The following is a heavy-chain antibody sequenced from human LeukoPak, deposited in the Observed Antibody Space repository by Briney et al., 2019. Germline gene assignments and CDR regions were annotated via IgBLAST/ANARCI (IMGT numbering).Heavy chain of an antibody. CDR3: ARRAASGFDY. CDR1: GYNFTTYW. V-gene: IGHV5-51*01. Sequence: PGESLKISCKGSGYNFTTYWIGRVRQMPGKGLEWMGIIYPGDSDTKYSPSFQGQVTISADKSITTAYLQWSSLKASDTAMYYCARRAASGFDYWGQGTLVTVSS. J-gene: IGHJ4*02. CDR2: IYPGDSDT. D-gene: IGHD6-13*01.